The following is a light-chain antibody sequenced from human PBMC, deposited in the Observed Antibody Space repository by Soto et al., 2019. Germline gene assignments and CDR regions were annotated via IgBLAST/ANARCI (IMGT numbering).Light chain of an antibody. V-gene: IGKV1-6*01. CDR2: AAS. Sequence: AIQMTQSPSSLSASVGDGVTITCRASQGIRSDLGWYQQKPGKAPRLLIYAASTLHSGVPSRFSGSGSGTDFTLTISSLQPEDFATYYCLQDHNSPLTFGQGTNVEIK. CDR3: LQDHNSPLT. CDR1: QGIRSD. J-gene: IGKJ1*01.